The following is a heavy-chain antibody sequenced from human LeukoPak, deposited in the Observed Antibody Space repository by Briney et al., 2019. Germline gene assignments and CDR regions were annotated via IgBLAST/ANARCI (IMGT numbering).Heavy chain of an antibody. CDR2: IYTSVST. D-gene: IGHD2-2*01. Sequence: SETLSLTCTVSGGSISSGSYYWSWIRQPAGKGLEWIGRIYTSVSTNYNPSLKSQITISVDTSKNQFSLKLSSVTAADTAVYYCARARYCSSTSCIFDYWGQGTLVTVSS. CDR3: ARARYCSSTSCIFDY. V-gene: IGHV4-61*02. J-gene: IGHJ4*02. CDR1: GGSISSGSYY.